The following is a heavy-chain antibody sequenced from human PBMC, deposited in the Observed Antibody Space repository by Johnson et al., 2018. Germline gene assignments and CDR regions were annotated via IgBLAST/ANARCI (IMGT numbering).Heavy chain of an antibody. CDR3: AGPTIERGAAFDI. J-gene: IGHJ3*02. V-gene: IGHV3-11*04. Sequence: QVQLVESGGGLVQXGGSXRLXCAASAFTFSDYYMSWIRQAPGKGLEWVSYISPSVSTIYYADSVRGRFTISRDNAKNSLYLKMNSLRAEDTAVYYCAGPTIERGAAFDIWGQGTMVTVSS. CDR2: ISPSVSTI. D-gene: IGHD4/OR15-4a*01. CDR1: AFTFSDYY.